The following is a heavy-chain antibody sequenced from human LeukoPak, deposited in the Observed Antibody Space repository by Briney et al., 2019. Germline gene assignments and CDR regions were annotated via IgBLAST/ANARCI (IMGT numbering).Heavy chain of an antibody. V-gene: IGHV4-34*01. CDR1: GGSFSGYY. Sequence: SETLSLTCAAYGGSFSGYYWSWIRQPPGKGLEWIGEINHSGSTNYNPSLKSRVTISVDTSKNQFSLKLSSVTAADTAVYYCARGFGYYYDSSGYYLHWGQGTLVTVSS. CDR3: ARGFGYYYDSSGYYLH. J-gene: IGHJ4*02. CDR2: INHSGST. D-gene: IGHD3-22*01.